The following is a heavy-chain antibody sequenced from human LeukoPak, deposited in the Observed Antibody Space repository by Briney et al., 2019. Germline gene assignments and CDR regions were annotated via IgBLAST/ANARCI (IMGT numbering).Heavy chain of an antibody. J-gene: IGHJ4*02. CDR1: GGSFSGYY. D-gene: IGHD4-17*01. CDR3: ASDYGDYAGY. CDR2: INHSGST. Sequence: SETLSLTCAVYGGSFSGYYWSWIRQPPGKGLEWIGEINHSGSTNYNPSLKSRVTISVDTSKNQFSLKLSSVTAADTAVYYCASDYGDYAGYWGQGTLVTVSS. V-gene: IGHV4-34*01.